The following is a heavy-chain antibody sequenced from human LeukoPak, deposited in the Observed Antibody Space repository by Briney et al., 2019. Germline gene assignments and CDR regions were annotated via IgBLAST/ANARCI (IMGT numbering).Heavy chain of an antibody. CDR1: GYTFTSYD. V-gene: IGHV1-8*01. J-gene: IGHJ4*02. Sequence: ASVKVSCKASGYTFTSYDINWVRQATGQGLEWMGWMNPNSGNTGYAQKFRGRVTMTRNTSISTAYMELSSLRSEDTAVCYCARGRWLDPRTCGYWGQGTLVTVSS. D-gene: IGHD6-19*01. CDR2: MNPNSGNT. CDR3: ARGRWLDPRTCGY.